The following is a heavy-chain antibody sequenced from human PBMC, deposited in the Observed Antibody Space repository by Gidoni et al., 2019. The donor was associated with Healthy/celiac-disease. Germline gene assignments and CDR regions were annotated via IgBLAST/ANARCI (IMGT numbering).Heavy chain of an antibody. CDR1: GYTFTSYA. CDR2: INAGNGNT. J-gene: IGHJ4*02. Sequence: QVQLVQSGAEVKKPGASVTVSCKSSGYTFTSYAMHWVRQAPGQRLEWMGWINAGNGNTKYSQKFQDTSASTAYMELSSLRSEDTSVYYCAREVYAIAAAALFDYWGQGTLVTVSS. D-gene: IGHD6-13*01. CDR3: AREVYAIAAAALFDY. V-gene: IGHV1-3*01.